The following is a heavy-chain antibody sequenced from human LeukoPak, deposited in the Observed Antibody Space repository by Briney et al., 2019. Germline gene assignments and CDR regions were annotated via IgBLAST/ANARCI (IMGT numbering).Heavy chain of an antibody. V-gene: IGHV4-59*13. J-gene: IGHJ3*02. CDR1: GGPISSTF. D-gene: IGHD3-22*01. CDR2: IYSSGTT. CDR3: ARYYDTTAYTGAVAFDI. Sequence: SETLSLTCTVSGGPISSTFWSWIRQPPGKGLDWIGYIYSSGTTDYNPSLKSRVTISLDTSKNQFSLKLRSVTAADTAVYYCARYYDTTAYTGAVAFDIWGQGTMVAVSS.